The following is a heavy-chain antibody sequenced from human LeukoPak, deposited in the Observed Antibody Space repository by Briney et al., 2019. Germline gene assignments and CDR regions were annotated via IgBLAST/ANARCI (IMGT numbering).Heavy chain of an antibody. J-gene: IGHJ4*02. CDR2: IGTDGYS. Sequence: GGSLRLSCVASGFTFSTYEMNWVRQAPGKGLEWVSSIGTDGYSYSAVSVKGRFTISRDNAKSTLYLQMDSLTVEDTALYYCARGTIGGNPASAYWGQGTLVTVSS. CDR3: ARGTIGGNPASAY. V-gene: IGHV3-21*06. CDR1: GFTFSTYE. D-gene: IGHD4-23*01.